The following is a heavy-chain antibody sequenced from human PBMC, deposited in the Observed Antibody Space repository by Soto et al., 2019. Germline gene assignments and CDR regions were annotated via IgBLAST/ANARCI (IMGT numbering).Heavy chain of an antibody. D-gene: IGHD3-22*01. Sequence: EVQLLESGGGSVQPGGSLRLSCAASGFTFSSCAMTWVRRAPGKGLEWVSTISDTGGATYYADSVKGRFSISRDSSKNTLYLQMNSLRAADTAVYYCAKLVVIRSPADSWGQGTVVTVSS. J-gene: IGHJ4*02. V-gene: IGHV3-23*01. CDR2: ISDTGGAT. CDR3: AKLVVIRSPADS. CDR1: GFTFSSCA.